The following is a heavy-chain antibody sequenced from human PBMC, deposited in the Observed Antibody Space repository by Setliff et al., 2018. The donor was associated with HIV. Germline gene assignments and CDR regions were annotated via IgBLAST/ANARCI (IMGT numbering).Heavy chain of an antibody. CDR1: GYSFPSYW. CDR3: ARRPYFYGSGNLNFFDF. V-gene: IGHV5-51*01. D-gene: IGHD3-10*01. CDR2: FYPGDSDV. J-gene: IGHJ4*02. Sequence: GESLTISCKGSGYSFPSYWIGWVRQMPGKGLEWLGIFYPGDSDVRYSPSFQGQVTFSADKSISTAYLHWSSLQASDTAIYYCARRPYFYGSGNLNFFDFWGQGTLVTVSS.